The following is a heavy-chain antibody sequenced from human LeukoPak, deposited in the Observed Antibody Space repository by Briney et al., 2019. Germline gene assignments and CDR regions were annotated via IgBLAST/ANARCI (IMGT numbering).Heavy chain of an antibody. J-gene: IGHJ5*02. D-gene: IGHD3-10*01. CDR3: ARPFMYYYGSETYFWFDP. Sequence: GGSLRLSCAASGFTFSSYEMNWVRQAPGKGLEWVSYISSSGSTIYYADSVKGRFTISRDNAKNSLSLQMNSLRAEDTAVYYCARPFMYYYGSETYFWFDPWGQGTLVTVSS. V-gene: IGHV3-48*03. CDR1: GFTFSSYE. CDR2: ISSSGSTI.